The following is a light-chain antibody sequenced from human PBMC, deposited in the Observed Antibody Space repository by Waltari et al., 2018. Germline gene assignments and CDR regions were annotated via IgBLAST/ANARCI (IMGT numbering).Light chain of an antibody. CDR3: CSYTGSRGYV. V-gene: IGLV2-11*01. CDR1: SSDVGGYNS. J-gene: IGLJ1*01. Sequence: QSALTQPRSVSGSPGQSVTISCTGTSSDVGGYNSVSWYQQHPGKAPKLIIYDVSKRPSGVPDRVSGSKSGNTASLTISGLQAEDETDYYCCSYTGSRGYVFGTGTKVTVL. CDR2: DVS.